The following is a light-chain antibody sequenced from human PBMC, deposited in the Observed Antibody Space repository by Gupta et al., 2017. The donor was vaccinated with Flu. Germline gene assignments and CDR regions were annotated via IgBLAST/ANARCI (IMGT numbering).Light chain of an antibody. CDR1: GGSIATYY. V-gene: IGLV6-57*01. CDR2: EVN. Sequence: SGGSIATYYVQWYQQRPGSSPTTVIYEVNERPSGVPDRFSGSIDSSSNSASLTISGLKTEDEAYYYCQSYNSTNVVFGGGTRLTVL. J-gene: IGLJ2*01. CDR3: QSYNSTNVV.